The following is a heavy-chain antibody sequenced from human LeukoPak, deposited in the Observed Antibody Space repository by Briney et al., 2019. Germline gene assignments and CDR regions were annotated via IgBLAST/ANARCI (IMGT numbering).Heavy chain of an antibody. CDR2: IYYSGST. V-gene: IGHV4-59*08. J-gene: IGHJ2*01. Sequence: WETLSLTCTVSGGSISSYYWSWIRQPPGKGLEWIGYIYYSGSTNYNPSLKSRVTISVATSKNQFSLKLSSVTAADTAVYYCARHDGSGWHGYFDLWGRGTLVTVSS. CDR3: ARHDGSGWHGYFDL. CDR1: GGSISSYY. D-gene: IGHD6-19*01.